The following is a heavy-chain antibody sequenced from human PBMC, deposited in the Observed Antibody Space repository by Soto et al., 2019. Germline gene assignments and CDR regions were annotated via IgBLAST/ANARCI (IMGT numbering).Heavy chain of an antibody. Sequence: GASVKVSCKASGYTFTSYAMHWVRQAPGQRLEWMGWINAGNGNTKYSQKFQGRVTITRDTSASTAYMELSSLRSEDTAVYYCATDYRRRPYGYDYPFDYWGQGTLVTVSS. V-gene: IGHV1-3*01. CDR2: INAGNGNT. CDR1: GYTFTSYA. J-gene: IGHJ4*02. CDR3: ATDYRRRPYGYDYPFDY. D-gene: IGHD5-12*01.